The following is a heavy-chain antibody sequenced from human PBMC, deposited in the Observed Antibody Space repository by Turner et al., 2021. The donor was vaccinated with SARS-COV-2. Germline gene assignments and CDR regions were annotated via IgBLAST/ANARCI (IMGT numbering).Heavy chain of an antibody. V-gene: IGHV4-59*11. D-gene: IGHD1-1*01. J-gene: IGHJ4*02. CDR3: ARYDFSIGNDH. Sequence: QVFLRESGPTLVRPSETLSLTCTVPPDSIYSHFWSWVRQPPGETLQWIGYVHYTGDSKSNPSLGGRATLSLDTSNNQLSLRLTSVTAADSGVYFCARYDFSIGNDHWGQGALVTVSS. CDR1: PDSIYSHF. CDR2: VHYTGDS.